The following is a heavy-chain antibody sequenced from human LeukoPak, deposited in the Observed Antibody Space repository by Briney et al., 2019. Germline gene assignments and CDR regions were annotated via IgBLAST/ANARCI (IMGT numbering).Heavy chain of an antibody. CDR2: IKSDGSST. V-gene: IGHV3-74*01. D-gene: IGHD3-22*01. CDR3: ARGGDSSGYYPYDS. Sequence: TGGSLRLSCAASGFTFRSYAMTWVRQAPGKGLVWVARIKSDGSSTSYADSVKGRFTISRDNAKNTLYLQMSSLRAEDTAVYYCARGGDSSGYYPYDSWGQGTLVTVSS. CDR1: GFTFRSYA. J-gene: IGHJ4*02.